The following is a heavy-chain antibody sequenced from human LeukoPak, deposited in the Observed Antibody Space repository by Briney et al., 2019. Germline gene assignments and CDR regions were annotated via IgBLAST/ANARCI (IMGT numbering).Heavy chain of an antibody. D-gene: IGHD5-12*01. Sequence: PGGSLRLSCAASGFTFSSYWMHWVRQAPGKGLVWASRINNDGSRTTYADSVKGRFTISRDNAKNTLYLQMNSLRAEDTAVYYCARGGFPVHYYYIDVWGKGTTVTISS. CDR1: GFTFSSYW. CDR2: INNDGSRT. CDR3: ARGGFPVHYYYIDV. J-gene: IGHJ6*03. V-gene: IGHV3-74*01.